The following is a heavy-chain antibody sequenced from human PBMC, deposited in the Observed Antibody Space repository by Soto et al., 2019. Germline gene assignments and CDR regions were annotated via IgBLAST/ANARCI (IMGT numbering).Heavy chain of an antibody. J-gene: IGHJ6*03. CDR3: ARDKEERGYDFWSGYYYYYYMDV. CDR1: GGSISSYY. Sequence: TCTVSGGSISSYYWSWIRQPPGKGLEWIGYIYYSGSTNYNPSLKSRVTISVDTSKNQFSLKLSSVTAADTAVYYCARDKEERGYDFWSGYYYYYYMDVWGKGTTVTVSS. V-gene: IGHV4-59*01. CDR2: IYYSGST. D-gene: IGHD3-3*01.